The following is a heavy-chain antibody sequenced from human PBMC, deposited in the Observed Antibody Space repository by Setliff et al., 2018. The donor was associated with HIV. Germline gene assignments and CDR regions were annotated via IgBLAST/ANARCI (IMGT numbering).Heavy chain of an antibody. CDR3: ATLKSRGWPHEIEY. CDR1: GGSFSGTNYY. D-gene: IGHD6-19*01. CDR2: IYFGGSS. V-gene: IGHV4-39*01. J-gene: IGHJ4*02. Sequence: SETLSLTCAVSGGSFSGTNYYWAWIRQPPGKGLEWIGSIYFGGSSHYNPSLESRVTISVDTSRSSFSLKLTSVTVADTALYYCATLKSRGWPHEIEYWGQGTLVTVSS.